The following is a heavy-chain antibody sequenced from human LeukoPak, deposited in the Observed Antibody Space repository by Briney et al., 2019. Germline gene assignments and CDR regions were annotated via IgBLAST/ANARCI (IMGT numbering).Heavy chain of an antibody. CDR3: ARDWDAMTNCFAP. V-gene: IGHV1-18*01. CDR2: ISTNSDIR. CDR1: GYTFTNYG. Sequence: ASVKVSCKASGYTFTNYGISWVRQAPGQGLEWMGWISTNSDIRTYAQTLQGRFTMTTDTATTTAYMELNNLTFDDTAVYYCARDWDAMTNCFAPWGQGTPVTVSS. D-gene: IGHD1-26*01. J-gene: IGHJ5*02.